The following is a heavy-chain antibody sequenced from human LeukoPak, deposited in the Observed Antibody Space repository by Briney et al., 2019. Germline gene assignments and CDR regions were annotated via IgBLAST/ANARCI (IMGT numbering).Heavy chain of an antibody. CDR3: ARGGPGSSFDL. CDR2: TSSGGST. J-gene: IGHJ4*02. CDR1: GFTFEIYW. D-gene: IGHD2-15*01. V-gene: IGHV3-66*01. Sequence: GGSLRLSCAASGFTFEIYWMSWVRQAPGKGLEWVSFTSSGGSTYSADSVRGRFTISRDNSKNTLYLQMNSLRAEDTAVYYCARGGPGSSFDLWGQGTLVTVSS.